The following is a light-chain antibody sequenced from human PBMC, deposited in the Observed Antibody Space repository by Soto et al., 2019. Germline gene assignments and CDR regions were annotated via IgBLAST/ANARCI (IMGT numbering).Light chain of an antibody. CDR1: QDISNY. J-gene: IGKJ2*01. V-gene: IGKV1-33*01. CDR2: DAS. Sequence: DIQMTQSPSSLSASVGDRVTITCQASQDISNYLNWYQQKPGKAPKLLIYDASNLETGVPSRFSGSGSGTDFTFTISSLQPEDIATYYCQQYDNLPGALMYTFGQGTKLEIK. CDR3: QQYDNLPGALMYT.